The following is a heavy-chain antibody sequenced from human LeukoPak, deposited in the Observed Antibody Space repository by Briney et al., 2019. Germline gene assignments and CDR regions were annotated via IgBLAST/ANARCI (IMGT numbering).Heavy chain of an antibody. V-gene: IGHV4-34*01. CDR3: TRDKKVRITRTYNIHFALDV. Sequence: PSETLSLTCAVYSHFLSAFYWTWLRHPPGKGLEWIGEVTHRGSTNFNRSLKGRVTISLEPPKDQFSLNCGSVTAPDPAVYYYTRDKKVRITRTYNIHFALDVWGKGTTVTVSS. J-gene: IGHJ6*04. CDR1: SHFLSAFY. CDR2: VTHRGST. D-gene: IGHD3-3*01.